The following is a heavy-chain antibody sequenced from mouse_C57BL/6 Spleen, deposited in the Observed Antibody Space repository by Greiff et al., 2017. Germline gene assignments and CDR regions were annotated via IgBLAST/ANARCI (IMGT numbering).Heavy chain of an antibody. CDR1: GYTFTSYW. Sequence: QVQLQQPGAELVKPGASVKLSCKASGYTFTSYWMHWVKQRPGQGLEWIGMIHPNSGSTNYNEKFKSKATLTVDKSSSTAYMQLSSLTSEDSGVYDCARRWLLPYFDYWGQGTTLTVSS. D-gene: IGHD2-3*01. CDR3: ARRWLLPYFDY. J-gene: IGHJ2*01. CDR2: IHPNSGST. V-gene: IGHV1-64*01.